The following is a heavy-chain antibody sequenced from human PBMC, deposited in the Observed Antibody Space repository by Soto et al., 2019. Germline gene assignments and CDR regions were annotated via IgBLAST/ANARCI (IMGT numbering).Heavy chain of an antibody. CDR1: GLTFSSYA. D-gene: IGHD6-6*01. CDR3: AKAYSSSNTHLNWFDP. Sequence: GSLRLSCAASGLTFSSYAMSWVRQAPGKGLEWVSAISGSGGSTYYADSVKGRFTISRDNSKNTLYLQMNSLRAEDTAVYYCAKAYSSSNTHLNWFDPWGQGTLVTVSS. CDR2: ISGSGGST. J-gene: IGHJ5*02. V-gene: IGHV3-23*01.